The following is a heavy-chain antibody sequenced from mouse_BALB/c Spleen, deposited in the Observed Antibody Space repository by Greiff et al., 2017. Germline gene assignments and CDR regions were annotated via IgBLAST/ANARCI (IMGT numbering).Heavy chain of an antibody. CDR2: ISSGGSYT. CDR1: GFTFSSYA. J-gene: IGHJ4*01. CDR3: AREGPHGYAMDY. Sequence: EVQVVESGGGLVKPGGSLKLSCAASGFTFSSYAMSWVRQSPEKRLEWVAEISSGGSYTYYPDTVTGRFTISRDNAKNTLYLKMSSLRSEDTAMYYCAREGPHGYAMDYWGQGTSVTVSS. V-gene: IGHV5-9-4*01. D-gene: IGHD3-3*01.